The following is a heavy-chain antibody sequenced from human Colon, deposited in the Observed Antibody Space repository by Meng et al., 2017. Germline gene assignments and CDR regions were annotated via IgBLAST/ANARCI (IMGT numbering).Heavy chain of an antibody. Sequence: GPRQGSGPGLGSRWGTPSLTCGVSGVSLFRSNWWTWVRQAPGKGLRWIGEIYRSGSTNYNPSLKSRVTISIDTSKNEFSLKLTSVTAADTALYYCARRVQYSSGYYYFDFWGQGTLVTVSS. CDR3: ARRVQYSSGYYYFDF. V-gene: IGHV4-4*02. D-gene: IGHD3-22*01. CDR2: IYRSGST. J-gene: IGHJ4*02. CDR1: GVSLFRSNW.